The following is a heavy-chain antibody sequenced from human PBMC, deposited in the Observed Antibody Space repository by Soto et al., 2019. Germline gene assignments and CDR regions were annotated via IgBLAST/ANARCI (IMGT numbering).Heavy chain of an antibody. Sequence: QVHLVESGGGVVQAGRSLRLSCAASGFTFSHYGMHWVRQAPGKGLEWVALIWHDGSKKYYGASVEGRFTISRDNSKRIVFQEMNGLRVEDTAVYFCARWELRSGWNEQVVDYWGQGTLVSVSS. CDR1: GFTFSHYG. J-gene: IGHJ4*02. CDR3: ARWELRSGWNEQVVDY. CDR2: IWHDGSKK. D-gene: IGHD6-19*01. V-gene: IGHV3-33*01.